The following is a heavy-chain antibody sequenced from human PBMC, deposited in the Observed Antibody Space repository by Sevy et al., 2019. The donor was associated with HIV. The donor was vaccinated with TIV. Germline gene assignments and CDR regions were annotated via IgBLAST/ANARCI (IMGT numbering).Heavy chain of an antibody. J-gene: IGHJ3*02. CDR2: ISGSGGST. D-gene: IGHD3-22*01. CDR1: GFTFSSYA. Sequence: GGSLRLSCAASGFTFSSYALNWVRQAPGKGLEWVSTISGSGGSTYYAASVKGRFTISRDNSKNTLYLQMDGLRAEDTAVYYCAKDRYHTSCYYPEGAFDIWGQGTMVTVSS. V-gene: IGHV3-23*01. CDR3: AKDRYHTSCYYPEGAFDI.